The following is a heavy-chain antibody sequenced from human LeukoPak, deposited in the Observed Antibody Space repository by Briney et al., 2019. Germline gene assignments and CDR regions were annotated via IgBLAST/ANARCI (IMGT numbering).Heavy chain of an antibody. CDR3: SRWGASLYDYYVDV. J-gene: IGHJ6*03. V-gene: IGHV3-73*01. Sequence: GGSLRLSCAASGFTFSGSAIHWVRQASGKGLEWVGRIRSKVNSYATAYAASVKGRFTISRDDSRNTAYLQMNSLKTEDTAVYYCSRWGASLYDYYVDVWGKGTTVTVSS. D-gene: IGHD3-16*01. CDR1: GFTFSGSA. CDR2: IRSKVNSYAT.